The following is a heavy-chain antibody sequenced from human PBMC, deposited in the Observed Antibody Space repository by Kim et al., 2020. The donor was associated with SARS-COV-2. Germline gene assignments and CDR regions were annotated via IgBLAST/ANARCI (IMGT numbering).Heavy chain of an antibody. CDR2: IWYDGSNK. D-gene: IGHD6-13*01. CDR1: GFTFSSYG. V-gene: IGHV3-33*01. Sequence: GGSLRLSCAASGFTFSSYGMHWVRQAPGKGLEWVAVIWYDGSNKYYADSVKGRFTISRDNSKNTRYLQMNSLRAEDTAVYYCARDRAAAGTSFDYWGQGTLVTVSS. J-gene: IGHJ4*02. CDR3: ARDRAAAGTSFDY.